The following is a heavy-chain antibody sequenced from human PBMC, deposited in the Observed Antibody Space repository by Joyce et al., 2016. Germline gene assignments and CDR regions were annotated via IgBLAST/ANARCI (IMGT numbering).Heavy chain of an antibody. Sequence: QVHLVQSGAEVKMPGSSVKVSCTASGGSFSAQTVNWVRQAPGHGLEWMDGTSHAFATPHYAQNFQGRVAITADASTSTFFMELRHLKSDDTATYYCASGVTGYCSETTCPRPLDVWGQGTMVIV. J-gene: IGHJ3*01. D-gene: IGHD2-15*01. V-gene: IGHV1-69*12. CDR2: TSHAFATP. CDR3: ASGVTGYCSETTCPRPLDV. CDR1: GGSFSAQT.